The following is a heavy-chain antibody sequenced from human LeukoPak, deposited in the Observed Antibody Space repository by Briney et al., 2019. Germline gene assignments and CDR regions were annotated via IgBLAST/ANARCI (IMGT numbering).Heavy chain of an antibody. Sequence: PGGSLRLSCAASGITFSSYAMHWVRQAPGKGLEWVSSITGTAGDTNSADSVKGRVTISRDNSKNTLKLQMNILRAEDTATDNCAKGGANRVYYYESWGQGTLVTASS. J-gene: IGHJ4*02. CDR3: AKGGANRVYYYES. D-gene: IGHD2/OR15-2a*01. V-gene: IGHV3-23*01. CDR1: GITFSSYA. CDR2: ITGTAGDT.